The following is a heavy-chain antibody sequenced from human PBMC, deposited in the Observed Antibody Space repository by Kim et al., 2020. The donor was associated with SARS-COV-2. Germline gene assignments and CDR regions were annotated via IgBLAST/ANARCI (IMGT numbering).Heavy chain of an antibody. D-gene: IGHD3-10*01. CDR2: IRTRASAETT. CDR3: AKDRGGSAWQVFDS. Sequence: GGSLRLSCAASGFTLGNNVMSWVRQAPGRGLEWVSSIRTRASAETTYYADSVNVRFTVSRDISKNTLYLELNRLRADDTALYDCAKDRGGSAWQVFDSW. J-gene: IGHJ5*01. V-gene: IGHV3-23*01. CDR1: GFTLGNNV.